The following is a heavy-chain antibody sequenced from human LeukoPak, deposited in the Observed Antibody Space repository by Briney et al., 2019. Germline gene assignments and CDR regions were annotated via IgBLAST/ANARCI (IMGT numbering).Heavy chain of an antibody. V-gene: IGHV3-30*18. CDR2: ISYDGSNK. D-gene: IGHD6-19*01. CDR3: AKDRGLRLVRAGNYYGMDV. CDR1: GFTFSSYG. Sequence: PGGSLRLSCAASGFTFSSYGMHWVRQAPGKGLEWVAVISYDGSNKYYADSVKGRFTISRDNSKNTLYLQMNSLRAEDTAVYYCAKDRGLRLVRAGNYYGMDVWGQGTTVTVSS. J-gene: IGHJ6*02.